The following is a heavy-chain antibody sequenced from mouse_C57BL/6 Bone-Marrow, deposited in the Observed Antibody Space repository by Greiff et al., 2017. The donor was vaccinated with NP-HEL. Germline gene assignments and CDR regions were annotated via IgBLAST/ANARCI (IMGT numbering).Heavy chain of an antibody. D-gene: IGHD1-1*01. CDR1: GFTFSDYY. J-gene: IGHJ1*03. CDR3: ARRVARYFDV. CDR2: INYDGSST. Sequence: EVQLVESEGGLVQPGSSMKLSCTASGFTFSDYYMAWVRQVPEKGLEWVANINYDGSSTYYLDSLKSRFIISRDNAKNILYLQMSSMKSEDTATSYCARRVARYFDVGGTGTTATVSS. V-gene: IGHV5-16*01.